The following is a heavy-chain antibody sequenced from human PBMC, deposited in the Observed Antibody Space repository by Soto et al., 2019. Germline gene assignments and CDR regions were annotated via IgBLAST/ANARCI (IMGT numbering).Heavy chain of an antibody. J-gene: IGHJ4*02. V-gene: IGHV3-23*01. Sequence: PVGSLRLSCAASGFTFSSYAMSWVRQAPGKGLEWVSAISGSGGSTYYADSVKGRFTISRDNSKNTLYLQMNSLRAEDTAVYYCAKDLIMITFGGVIAIGHTHYFDYWGQGTLVTVSS. D-gene: IGHD3-16*02. CDR3: AKDLIMITFGGVIAIGHTHYFDY. CDR2: ISGSGGST. CDR1: GFTFSSYA.